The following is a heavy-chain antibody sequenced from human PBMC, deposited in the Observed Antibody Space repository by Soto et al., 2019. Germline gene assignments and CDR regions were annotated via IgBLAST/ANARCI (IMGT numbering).Heavy chain of an antibody. CDR1: GFTVSSNY. CDR2: IYSGGST. D-gene: IGHD3-22*01. Sequence: EVQLVESGGGLIQPGGSLRLSCAASGFTVSSNYMSWVRQAPGKGLEWVSVIYSGGSTYYADSVKGRFTISRDNSKNTLYLQMNSLRADDTAVYYCARDRVESGYPEYFQHWGQGTLSPSPQ. J-gene: IGHJ1*01. V-gene: IGHV3-53*01. CDR3: ARDRVESGYPEYFQH.